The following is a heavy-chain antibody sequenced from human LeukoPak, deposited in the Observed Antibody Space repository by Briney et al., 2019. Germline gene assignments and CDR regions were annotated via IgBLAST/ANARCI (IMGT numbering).Heavy chain of an antibody. CDR1: GYSFTSYW. V-gene: IGHV5-10-1*01. D-gene: IGHD3-10*01. J-gene: IGHJ4*02. Sequence: KNGESLKISCKGSGYSFTSYWISWVRQMPGKGLEWMGRIDTSDSYTNYSSSFQGHVTISADKSISTAYLQWSSLKASDTAMYYCAREPTPYYYGSGSYSNWGQGTLVTVSS. CDR3: AREPTPYYYGSGSYSN. CDR2: IDTSDSYT.